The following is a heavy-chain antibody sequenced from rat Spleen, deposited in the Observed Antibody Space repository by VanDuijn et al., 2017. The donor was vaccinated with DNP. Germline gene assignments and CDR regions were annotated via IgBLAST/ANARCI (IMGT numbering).Heavy chain of an antibody. V-gene: IGHV2-43*01. J-gene: IGHJ2*01. D-gene: IGHD1-6*01. Sequence: QVQLKESGPGLVQPSQTLSLTCTVSGFSLTSYHVSWVRQPPGKGLAWLGVIWTGGSKAYNSLLQSTLGTRREHSTATVFLKMNSMQTEDTANYYVARDHKGYYGYWGQGVMVTVSS. CDR3: ARDHKGYYGY. CDR2: IWTGGSK. CDR1: GFSLTSYH.